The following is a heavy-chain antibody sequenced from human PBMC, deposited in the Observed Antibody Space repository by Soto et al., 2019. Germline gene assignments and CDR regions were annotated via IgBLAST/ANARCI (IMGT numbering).Heavy chain of an antibody. D-gene: IGHD5-12*01. CDR3: VRVMATTTWSGGFYFDF. V-gene: IGHV4-31*11. Sequence: QVQLQESGPGLVNPSQILSLTCAVSGDSINSGAYYWSWIRQYPGKGLEWIGYIYYSGSTYYNLSLTRRVTRSIETSKSQVSLKLSSVTAAATAVYYCVRVMATTTWSGGFYFDFWGQGSLVTVSS. CDR2: IYYSGST. J-gene: IGHJ4*02. CDR1: GDSINSGAYY.